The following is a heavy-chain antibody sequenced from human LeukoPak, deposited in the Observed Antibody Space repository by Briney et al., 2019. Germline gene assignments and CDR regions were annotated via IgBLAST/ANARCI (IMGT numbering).Heavy chain of an antibody. V-gene: IGHV3-74*01. CDR1: GFTFSSYW. J-gene: IGHJ4*02. D-gene: IGHD6-19*01. CDR2: INSDGSST. Sequence: VGSFRLSCEASGFTFSSYWMHWVRQAPGKGLVWVSRINSDGSSTSYADSVKGRFTISRDNAKNTLYVQMNSLRAEDTAVYYCARAGYNSGYDYWGQGTLGTVSS. CDR3: ARAGYNSGYDY.